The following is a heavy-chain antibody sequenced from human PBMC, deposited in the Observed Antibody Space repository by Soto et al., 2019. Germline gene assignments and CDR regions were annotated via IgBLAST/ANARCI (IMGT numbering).Heavy chain of an antibody. CDR1: GATFTSYA. V-gene: IGHV1-3*01. D-gene: IGHD3-22*01. CDR2: INAGNGNT. CDR3: SLVVTNFYESRSYNTDIFAY. J-gene: IGHJ4*02. Sequence: ASVKVSCKASGATFTSYAMHWVRQAPGQRLERMGWINAGNGNTKYSQKFQGRVTTTADTSTSAASIELSSLRSEYTDVYYCSLVVTNFYESRSYNTDIFAYRGRGTRVTVSS.